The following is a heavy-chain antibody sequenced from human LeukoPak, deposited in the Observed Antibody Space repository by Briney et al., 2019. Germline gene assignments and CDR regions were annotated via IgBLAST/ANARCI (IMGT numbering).Heavy chain of an antibody. V-gene: IGHV3-33*01. J-gene: IGHJ3*02. CDR1: GFTFSSYG. CDR3: ARETDYPDASDI. Sequence: PGGSLRLSCAASGFTFSSYGMHWVRQAPGKGLEWVAVIWYDGSNKFYADSVKGRFTISRDNSKNTLYLQMNSLRAEDTAVYYCARETDYPDASDIWGQGTMVTVSS. D-gene: IGHD3-16*01. CDR2: IWYDGSNK.